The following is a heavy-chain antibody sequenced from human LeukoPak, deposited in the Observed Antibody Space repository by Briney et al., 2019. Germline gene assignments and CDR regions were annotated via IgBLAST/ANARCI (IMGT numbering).Heavy chain of an antibody. CDR3: ARPSGFQMLFDAFDI. J-gene: IGHJ3*02. CDR2: KSYDGSNK. D-gene: IGHD2-21*01. V-gene: IGHV3-30-3*01. CDR1: GFTFSSYA. Sequence: GGSLRLSCAASGFTFSSYAMHWVRQAPGKGLEWVAVKSYDGSNKYYADSVKGRFTISRDNSKNTLYLQMNSLRAEDTAVYYCARPSGFQMLFDAFDIWGQGTMVTVSS.